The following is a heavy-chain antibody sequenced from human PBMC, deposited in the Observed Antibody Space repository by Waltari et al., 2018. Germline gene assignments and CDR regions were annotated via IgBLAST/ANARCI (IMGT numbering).Heavy chain of an antibody. J-gene: IGHJ4*02. CDR2: IKHSGST. CDR3: ARGGGGSCYDY. Sequence: QVQLQQWGAGLLKPSETLSLTCAVYGGSFSGYYWSWIRQPPGKGLEWIGEIKHSGSTNSTPSLQSRVTISGDTSKTQVSLKLSSVTAADTAVYYCARGGGGSCYDYWGQGTLVTVSS. CDR1: GGSFSGYY. V-gene: IGHV4-34*01. D-gene: IGHD2-15*01.